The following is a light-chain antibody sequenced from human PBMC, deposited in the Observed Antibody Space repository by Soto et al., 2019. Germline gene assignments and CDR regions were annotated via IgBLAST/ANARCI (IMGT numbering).Light chain of an antibody. CDR3: QQYDNWPFT. CDR2: DAS. V-gene: IGKV3-11*01. J-gene: IGKJ3*01. Sequence: EIVLTQSPATLSLSPGERATLSCRASQSVTSYLAWYQQKPGQAPRLLIYDASNRVTGIPARFSGSGSGTDFTLTISSLEPEDFAIYYCQQYDNWPFTFGPGTKVDIK. CDR1: QSVTSY.